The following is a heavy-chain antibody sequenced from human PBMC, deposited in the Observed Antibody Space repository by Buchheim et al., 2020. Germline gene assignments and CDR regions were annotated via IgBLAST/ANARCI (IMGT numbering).Heavy chain of an antibody. CDR1: GFTFSSYG. CDR2: ISYDGSNK. V-gene: IGHV3-30*18. Sequence: QVQLVESGGGVVQPGRSLRLSCAASGFTFSSYGMHWVRQAPGKGLEWVAVISYDGSNKYYADSVKGRFTISRDNSKTTLYLQMNSLRAEDTAVYYCAKGADTAMAADYWGQGTL. J-gene: IGHJ4*02. CDR3: AKGADTAMAADY. D-gene: IGHD5-18*01.